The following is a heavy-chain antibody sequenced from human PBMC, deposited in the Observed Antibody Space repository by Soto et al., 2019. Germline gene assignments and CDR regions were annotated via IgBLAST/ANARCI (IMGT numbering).Heavy chain of an antibody. CDR1: GFTFSSYS. D-gene: IGHD6-19*01. J-gene: IGHJ4*02. Sequence: EVQLVESGGGLVKPGGSLRLSCAASGFTFSSYSMNWVRQAPGKGLEWVSSISSSSSYIYYADSVKGRFTISRDNAKNALYLQMNSLRAEDTAVYDCARDDGAGGWSNDSWGQGTLVSSSS. V-gene: IGHV3-21*01. CDR2: ISSSSSYI. CDR3: ARDDGAGGWSNDS.